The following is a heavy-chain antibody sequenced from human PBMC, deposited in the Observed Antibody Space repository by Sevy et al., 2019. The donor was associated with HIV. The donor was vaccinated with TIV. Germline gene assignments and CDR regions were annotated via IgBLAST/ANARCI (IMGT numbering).Heavy chain of an antibody. CDR2: IDSDGSA. J-gene: IGHJ6*02. CDR1: GFTVSDNY. D-gene: IGHD3-22*01. Sequence: GGSLRLSCAASGFTVSDNYMAWVRLAPGKGLEWVSLIDSDGSAYYADSVKGRFTISRDNVKITLYLQINALRAEDTGLYFCASDRYYDASGYYYYYYGMDVWGQGTTVTVSS. CDR3: ASDRYYDASGYYYYYYGMDV. V-gene: IGHV3-66*01.